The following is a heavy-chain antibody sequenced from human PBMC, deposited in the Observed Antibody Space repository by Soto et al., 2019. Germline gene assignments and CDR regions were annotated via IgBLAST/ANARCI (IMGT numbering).Heavy chain of an antibody. J-gene: IGHJ5*02. CDR3: AQDLMVRGVIVAYNWFDP. CDR2: ISYDGGNK. Sequence: GGSLRLSCAASGFTFSSYGMHWVRQAPGKGLEWVAVISYDGGNKYYADSVKGRFTISRDNSKNTLYLQMNSLRAEDTAVYYCAQDLMVRGVIVAYNWFDPWGQGTLVTVSS. CDR1: GFTFSSYG. D-gene: IGHD3-10*01. V-gene: IGHV3-30*18.